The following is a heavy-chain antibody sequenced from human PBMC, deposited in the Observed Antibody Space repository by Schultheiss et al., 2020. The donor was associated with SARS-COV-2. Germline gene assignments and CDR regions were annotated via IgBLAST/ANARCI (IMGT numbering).Heavy chain of an antibody. CDR1: GFTFSSYS. D-gene: IGHD3-16*01. Sequence: GGSLRLSCAASGFTFSSYSMNWVRQAPGKGLEWVSSISSSSSYIYYADSVKGRFTISRDNAKNSLYLQMNSLRVEDTAVYYCARERGRGMDVWGQGTTVTVSS. V-gene: IGHV3-21*01. J-gene: IGHJ6*02. CDR3: ARERGRGMDV. CDR2: ISSSSSYI.